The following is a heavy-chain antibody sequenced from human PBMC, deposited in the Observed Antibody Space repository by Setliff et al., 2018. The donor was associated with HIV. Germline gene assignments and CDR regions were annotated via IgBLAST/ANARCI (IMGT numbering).Heavy chain of an antibody. Sequence: ASVKVSCKASGYSFTSYGLSWVRQAPGQGLEWVGSITTYNGGTNYAQKFQGRVTMTTDTSTSTAYMELRSLRSDDTAVYYCTRGGYSGAFLDAFDIWGQGTMVTVS. D-gene: IGHD1-26*01. V-gene: IGHV1-18*01. CDR3: TRGGYSGAFLDAFDI. CDR2: ITTYNGGT. CDR1: GYSFTSYG. J-gene: IGHJ3*02.